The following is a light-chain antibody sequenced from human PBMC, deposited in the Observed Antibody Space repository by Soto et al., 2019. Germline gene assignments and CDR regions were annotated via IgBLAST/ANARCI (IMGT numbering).Light chain of an antibody. V-gene: IGKV3-20*01. CDR3: QYYGRSSWT. CDR2: GAS. Sequence: DIDLTQSPDTLSLSPGERGTLACRSSQTVRSSFVAWYQQKPGQAPRLLIYGASTRAAGIPDRFSGSGSGTDFTLIINSLEPEDLGIYYCQYYGRSSWTFGQGTKVEIK. CDR1: QTVRSSF. J-gene: IGKJ1*01.